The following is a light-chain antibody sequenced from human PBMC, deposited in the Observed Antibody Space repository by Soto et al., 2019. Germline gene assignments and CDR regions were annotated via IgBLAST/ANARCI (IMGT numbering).Light chain of an antibody. V-gene: IGLV2-14*01. CDR3: NSYTSSGTYV. CDR1: SSDVGGYNY. Sequence: QSALTQPASVSGSPGQSITISCTGTSSDVGGYNYVSWYQQHPGKAPKLMIYGVSNRPSGVYSRFSGSKSGNTASLTISGLQDEDEADYYCNSYTSSGTYVFGTGTKLTVL. J-gene: IGLJ1*01. CDR2: GVS.